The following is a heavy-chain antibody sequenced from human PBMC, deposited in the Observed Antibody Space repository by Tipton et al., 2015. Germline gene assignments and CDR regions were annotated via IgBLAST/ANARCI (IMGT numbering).Heavy chain of an antibody. J-gene: IGHJ6*02. V-gene: IGHV4-61*01. Sequence: GLVKPSETLSLTCTVSGGSVSSGSYYWSWIRQPPGKGLEWIGYISFSDTTHYNPSLKSRITISLNTSKNQFSLKMSSVTAADTAVDFCARDLEHGMDVWGQGTTVTVS. CDR1: GGSVSSGSYY. CDR2: ISFSDTT. CDR3: ARDLEHGMDV.